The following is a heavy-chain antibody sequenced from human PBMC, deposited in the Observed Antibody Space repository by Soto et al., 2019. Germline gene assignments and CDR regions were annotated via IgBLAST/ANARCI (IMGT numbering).Heavy chain of an antibody. V-gene: IGHV1-69*13. CDR1: GGTFSSYA. Sequence: SVKVSCKASGGTFSSYAISWVRQAPGQGLEWMGGIIPIFGTANYAQKFQGRVTITADESTSTAYMELSSLRSEDTAVYYCARDRAVSVTDAFDIWGQGTVVTVSS. CDR2: IIPIFGTA. D-gene: IGHD5-18*01. J-gene: IGHJ3*02. CDR3: ARDRAVSVTDAFDI.